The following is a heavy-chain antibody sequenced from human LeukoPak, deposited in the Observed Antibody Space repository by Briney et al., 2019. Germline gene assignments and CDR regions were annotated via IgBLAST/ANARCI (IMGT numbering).Heavy chain of an antibody. J-gene: IGHJ3*02. V-gene: IGHV3-30*02. CDR3: AKESSLGYSSSWYSHTHDPDAFDI. D-gene: IGHD6-13*01. CDR2: IRYDGSNK. Sequence: GGSLRLSCAASGFTFSSYGMYWVRQAPGKGLEWVAFIRYDGSNKYYADSVKGRFTISRDNSKNTLYLQMNSLRAEDTAVYYCAKESSLGYSSSWYSHTHDPDAFDIWGQGTMVTVSS. CDR1: GFTFSSYG.